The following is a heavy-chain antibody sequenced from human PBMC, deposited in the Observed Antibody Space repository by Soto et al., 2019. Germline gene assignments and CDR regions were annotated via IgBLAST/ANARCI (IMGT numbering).Heavy chain of an antibody. CDR3: ARTGLIDILTGYYSLEDAFDI. CDR2: ISAYNGNT. J-gene: IGHJ3*02. CDR1: GYTFTSYG. Sequence: QVQLVQSGAEVKKPGASVKVSCKASGYTFTSYGISWVRQAPGQGLEWMGWISAYNGNTNYAQKLQGRVTMTTDTSTSTAYMELRSLRSDDTAVYYCARTGLIDILTGYYSLEDAFDIWGQGTMVTVSS. V-gene: IGHV1-18*01. D-gene: IGHD3-9*01.